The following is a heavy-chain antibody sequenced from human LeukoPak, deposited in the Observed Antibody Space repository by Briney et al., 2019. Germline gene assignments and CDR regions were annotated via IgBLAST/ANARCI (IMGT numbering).Heavy chain of an antibody. CDR2: IIPILGIA. J-gene: IGHJ4*02. V-gene: IGHV1-69*02. CDR1: GGTFSSYT. Sequence: GASVKVSCKASGGTFSSYTISWVRQAPGQGVEWMGRIIPILGIANYAQKFQGRVTITADKSTSTAYMELSSLRSEDTAVYYCARVGEMATILDYWGQGTLVTVSS. CDR3: ARVGEMATILDY. D-gene: IGHD5-24*01.